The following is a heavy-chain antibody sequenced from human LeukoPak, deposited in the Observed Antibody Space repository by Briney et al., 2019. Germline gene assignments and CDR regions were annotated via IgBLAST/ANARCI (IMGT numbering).Heavy chain of an antibody. V-gene: IGHV4-39*07. CDR2: IYYTGST. CDR3: ARGHGSGSYQNPFDV. J-gene: IGHJ3*01. D-gene: IGHD3-10*01. Sequence: PSETLSLTCTVSGGSISSNTFYWSWIRQPPGKGLEWIGTIYYTGSTYYNPSLKSRVTISLDTSKNQFSLKLSSVTAADTAVYYCARGHGSGSYQNPFDVWDQGTMVTVSS. CDR1: GGSISSNTFY.